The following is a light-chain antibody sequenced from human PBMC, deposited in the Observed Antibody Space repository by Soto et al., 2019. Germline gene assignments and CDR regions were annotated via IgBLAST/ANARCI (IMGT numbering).Light chain of an antibody. V-gene: IGKV3-20*01. Sequence: EIVLTQSPGTLSLSPGERATLSCRASESVSSVYLAWYQHKPGQAPRLLIFGASSRATAIPDRFSGSGSGRDFTLTISRLEPEDFSLYYCQHYGGSFTFGQGTRLEIK. J-gene: IGKJ5*01. CDR2: GAS. CDR3: QHYGGSFT. CDR1: ESVSSVY.